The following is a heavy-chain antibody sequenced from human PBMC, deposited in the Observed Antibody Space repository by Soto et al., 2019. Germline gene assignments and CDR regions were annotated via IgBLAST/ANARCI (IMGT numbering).Heavy chain of an antibody. V-gene: IGHV3-30*18. Sequence: QVQLVESGGGVVQPGRSLRLSCAASGFTFSSYGMHWVRQAPGKGLEWVAVISYDGSNKYYADSVKGRFTISRDNSKNTLYLQMNSLRAEDTAVYYCAKDQLGYCSGGSCYSIYYYYGMDVWGQGTTVTVSS. J-gene: IGHJ6*02. CDR2: ISYDGSNK. CDR1: GFTFSSYG. CDR3: AKDQLGYCSGGSCYSIYYYYGMDV. D-gene: IGHD2-15*01.